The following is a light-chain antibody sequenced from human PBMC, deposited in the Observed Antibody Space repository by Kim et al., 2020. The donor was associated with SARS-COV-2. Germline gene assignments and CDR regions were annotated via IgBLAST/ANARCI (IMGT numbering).Light chain of an antibody. V-gene: IGLV6-57*01. CDR2: EDN. CDR3: QSYDSSNHWV. CDR1: SGSIASNY. Sequence: KTVTISCNRSSGSIASNYVQWYQQRPGSSPTTVIYEDNQRPSGVPDRFSGSIDSSSNSASLTISGLKNEDEADYYCQSYDSSNHWVLGGGTQRTV. J-gene: IGLJ3*02.